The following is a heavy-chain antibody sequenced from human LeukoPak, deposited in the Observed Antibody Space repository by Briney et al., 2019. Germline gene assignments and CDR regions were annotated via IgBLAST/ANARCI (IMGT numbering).Heavy chain of an antibody. D-gene: IGHD2-15*01. J-gene: IGHJ1*01. CDR1: GGSISTYY. V-gene: IGHV4-59*01. CDR3: ASASGGWEYFRH. Sequence: SETLSLTCTVSGGSISTYYWSWIRQPPGKGLEWIGYVYDSGSTNYNPSLKSRATISVDTSKNQFSLNLSSVTAADTAVYYCASASGGWEYFRHWGQGTLATVSS. CDR2: VYDSGST.